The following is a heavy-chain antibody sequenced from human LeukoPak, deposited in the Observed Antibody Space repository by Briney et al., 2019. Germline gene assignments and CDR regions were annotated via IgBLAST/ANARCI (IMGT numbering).Heavy chain of an antibody. J-gene: IGHJ3*02. D-gene: IGHD3-3*01. CDR1: GYTFTAYY. CDR2: ISPDSVEK. CDR3: ARKRGVGVDTNAFDI. V-gene: IGHV1-2*02. Sequence: ASVKVSCKASGYTFTAYYIHWVRQAPAQGLEWMAWISPDSVEKKYAQKFQGRVTMTRDTSISTAYMELSRLTSDDTAVYYCARKRGVGVDTNAFDIWGQGTMVTVSS.